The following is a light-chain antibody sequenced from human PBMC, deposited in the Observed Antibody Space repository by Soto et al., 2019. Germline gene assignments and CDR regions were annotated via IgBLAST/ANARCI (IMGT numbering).Light chain of an antibody. Sequence: DIQMTQSPSTLSASVGDRVIITCRASQSISSWLAWYQQKPGKAPKVLIYKASSLESGVPSRFSGSGSGTEFTLTISSLQPDDFATYYCQQYKSYVFTFGTGTKVDIK. CDR1: QSISSW. V-gene: IGKV1-5*03. J-gene: IGKJ3*01. CDR3: QQYKSYVFT. CDR2: KAS.